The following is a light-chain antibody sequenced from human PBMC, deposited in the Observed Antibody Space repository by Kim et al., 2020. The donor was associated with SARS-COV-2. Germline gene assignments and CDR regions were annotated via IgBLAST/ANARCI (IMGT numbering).Light chain of an antibody. CDR3: AAWDDSGYWV. CDR2: YDD. Sequence: PSQRVTISCSGSRSNIGKNAVNWYQQFPGKAPKVLIFYDDLLPSGVSDRFSASKSGTSASLVISGLQSEDEADYYCAAWDDSGYWVFGGGTKVTVL. V-gene: IGLV1-36*01. J-gene: IGLJ3*02. CDR1: RSNIGKNA.